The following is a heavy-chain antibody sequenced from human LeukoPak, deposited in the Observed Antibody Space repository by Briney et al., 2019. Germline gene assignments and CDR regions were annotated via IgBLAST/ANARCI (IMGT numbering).Heavy chain of an antibody. V-gene: IGHV3-23*01. Sequence: VSGISGGGESTYYADSVKGRLTISRDNSKKTLYLQMNSLRAEDTAVYYCAKDSSGWFDYWGQGTLVTVSS. CDR2: ISGGGEST. D-gene: IGHD6-19*01. J-gene: IGHJ4*02. CDR3: AKDSSGWFDY.